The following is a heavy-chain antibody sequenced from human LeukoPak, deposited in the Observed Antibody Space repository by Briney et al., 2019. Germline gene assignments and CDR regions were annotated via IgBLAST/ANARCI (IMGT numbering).Heavy chain of an antibody. D-gene: IGHD3-3*01. J-gene: IGHJ5*02. CDR3: ARGLYRYYDFWSGYYNWFDP. CDR1: GYTFTSYY. V-gene: IGHV1-18*04. CDR2: ISAYNGNT. Sequence: ASVKVSCKASGYTFTSYYMHWVRQAPGQGLEWMGWISAYNGNTNYAQKLQGRVTMTTDTSTSTAYMELRSLRSDDTAVYYCARGLYRYYDFWSGYYNWFDPWGQGTLVTVSS.